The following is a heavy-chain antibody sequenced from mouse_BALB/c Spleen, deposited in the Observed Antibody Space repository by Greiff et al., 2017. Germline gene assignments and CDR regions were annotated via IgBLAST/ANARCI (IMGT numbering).Heavy chain of an antibody. V-gene: IGHV1-9*01. Sequence: VQLVESGAELMKPGASVKISCKATGYTFSSYWIEWVKQRPGHGLEWIGEILPGSGSTNYNEKFKGKATFTADTSSNTAYMQLSSLTSEDSAVYYCAREDGNHYFDYWGQGTTLTVSS. D-gene: IGHD2-1*01. CDR1: GYTFSSYW. J-gene: IGHJ2*01. CDR2: ILPGSGST. CDR3: AREDGNHYFDY.